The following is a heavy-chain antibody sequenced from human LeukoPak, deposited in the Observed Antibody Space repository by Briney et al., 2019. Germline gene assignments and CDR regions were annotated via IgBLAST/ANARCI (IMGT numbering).Heavy chain of an antibody. CDR1: GGSISSGDYY. CDR3: AREIVVVPAAGGGFDP. V-gene: IGHV4-30-4*01. Sequence: PSQTLSLTCTVSGGSISSGDYYWSWIRQPPGKGLEWIGYIYYSGGTYYNPSLKSRVTISVDTSKNQFSLKLSSVTAADTAVYYCAREIVVVPAAGGGFDPWGQGTLVTVSS. CDR2: IYYSGGT. D-gene: IGHD2-2*01. J-gene: IGHJ5*02.